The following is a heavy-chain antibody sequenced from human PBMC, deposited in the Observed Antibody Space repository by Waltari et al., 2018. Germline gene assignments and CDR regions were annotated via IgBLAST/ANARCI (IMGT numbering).Heavy chain of an antibody. J-gene: IGHJ4*02. V-gene: IGHV1-8*02. CDR1: GYTFTTYG. CDR2: MNPNRGNT. Sequence: QVQLLQSGAEVKKPGASVKVSCKTSGYTFTTYGMHWVRQATGQGLEWMGWMNPNRGNTGYAQKFQGGVTMTRNTSISTAYMELSSLRSEDTAVYYCARGRVAGFDYWGQGTLVTVSS. D-gene: IGHD6-19*01. CDR3: ARGRVAGFDY.